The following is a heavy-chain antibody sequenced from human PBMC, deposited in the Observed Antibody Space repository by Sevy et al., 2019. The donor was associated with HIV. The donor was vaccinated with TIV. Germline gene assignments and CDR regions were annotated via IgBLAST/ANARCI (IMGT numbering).Heavy chain of an antibody. CDR3: ERTAVAGNYNWFDP. CDR1: GYTFTGYH. Sequence: ASVKVSCKASGYTFTGYHLHWMRQAPGLGLEWMGWMSPVIGLTQSDEKFQGRVSMTRDTATSTAYMELTRLTSDDTAVYYCERTAVAGNYNWFDPWGQGTLVTVSS. V-gene: IGHV1-2*02. CDR2: MSPVIGLT. D-gene: IGHD6-19*01. J-gene: IGHJ5*02.